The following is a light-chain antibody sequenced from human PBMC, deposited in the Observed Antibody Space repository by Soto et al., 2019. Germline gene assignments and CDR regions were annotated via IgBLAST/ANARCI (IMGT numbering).Light chain of an antibody. J-gene: IGKJ3*01. CDR2: WAS. CDR1: QSVLYSSNNKNY. V-gene: IGKV4-1*01. Sequence: DIVMTQSPDSLAVSLGERATINCKSSQSVLYSSNNKNYLAWYQQKPGQPPKLLIYWASTRESGVPDRFSGSRSGTDFTLTISSLQADDVAVYYCQQYYSTPFTFGPGTKVDIK. CDR3: QQYYSTPFT.